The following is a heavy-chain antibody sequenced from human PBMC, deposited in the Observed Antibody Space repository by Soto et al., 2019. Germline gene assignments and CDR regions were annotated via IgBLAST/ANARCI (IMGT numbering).Heavy chain of an antibody. CDR2: IIPIFGTA. CDR1: GGTFSSYA. V-gene: IGHV1-69*12. Sequence: QVQLVQSGAEVKKPGSSVKVSCKASGGTFSSYAISWVRQAPGQGLEWMGGIIPIFGTANYAQKFQGRVTISADESTSTAYMELSSLRSEDTAVYYCARDNVGIGSGSYYNALLYFDLWGRGTLVTVSS. D-gene: IGHD3-10*01. CDR3: ARDNVGIGSGSYYNALLYFDL. J-gene: IGHJ2*01.